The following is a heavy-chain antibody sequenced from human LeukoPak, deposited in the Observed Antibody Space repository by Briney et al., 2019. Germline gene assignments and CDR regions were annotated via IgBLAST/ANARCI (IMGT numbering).Heavy chain of an antibody. D-gene: IGHD1-26*01. V-gene: IGHV3-21*01. CDR1: GFTFSTYT. Sequence: GGSLRLSCAASGFTFSTYTMNWVRQAPGKGLEWVSSITSSSSYICYADSVKGRFTISRDNAKNSLYLQMNSLRAEDTAVYYCARDFSSGSYYGDYYFDYWGQGTLVTVSS. CDR3: ARDFSSGSYYGDYYFDY. CDR2: ITSSSSYI. J-gene: IGHJ4*02.